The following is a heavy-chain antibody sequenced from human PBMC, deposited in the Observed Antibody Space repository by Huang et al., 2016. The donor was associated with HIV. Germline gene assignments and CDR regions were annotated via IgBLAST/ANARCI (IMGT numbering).Heavy chain of an antibody. CDR2: IYFSGGT. CDR3: VSHGSGTADY. V-gene: IGHV4-61*01. J-gene: IGHJ4*02. Sequence: QVQLQESGPGLVTPSETLSLSCTVSSDSVSSARYYWSWLRQPPGRGLEWIGYIYFSGGTNYNPSLKSRVTISIDTSKNQFSLRLSSVTAADTAVYYCVSHGSGTADYWGQGTLVTVSS. D-gene: IGHD3-10*01. CDR1: SDSVSSARYY.